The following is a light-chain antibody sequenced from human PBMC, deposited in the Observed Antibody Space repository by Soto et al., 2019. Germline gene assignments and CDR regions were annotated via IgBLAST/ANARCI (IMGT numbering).Light chain of an antibody. Sequence: YELTQPPSVSVAPGKTARITCGGNNIGSKSVHWYQQKPGQAPVLVIYYDSDRPSGIPERFSGSNSGNTATLTISRVEAGDEADYYCQVWDSSSDHYVFGTGTKVTVL. CDR3: QVWDSSSDHYV. CDR2: YDS. CDR1: NIGSKS. J-gene: IGLJ1*01. V-gene: IGLV3-21*04.